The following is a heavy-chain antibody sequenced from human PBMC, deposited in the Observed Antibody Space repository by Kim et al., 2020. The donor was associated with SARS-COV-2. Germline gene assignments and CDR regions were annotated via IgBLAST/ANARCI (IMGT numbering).Heavy chain of an antibody. V-gene: IGHV4-59*13. CDR1: GGSISNYY. Sequence: SETLSLTCTVSGGSISNYYWSWIRQPPGKGLEWIGYIHYTGSTNSNPSLKSRLTISIDTSKNQFTLRLNSVTAADTAVYYCARSQLTYNHGNFDFWGRGTLVTVSS. D-gene: IGHD5-18*01. CDR2: IHYTGST. J-gene: IGHJ4*02. CDR3: ARSQLTYNHGNFDF.